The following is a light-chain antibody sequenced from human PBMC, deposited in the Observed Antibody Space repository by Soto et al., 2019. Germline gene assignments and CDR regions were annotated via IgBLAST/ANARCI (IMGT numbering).Light chain of an antibody. CDR1: SSDVGGYDF. Sequence: QSALAQPRSVSGSPGQSVTLSCTGTSSDVGGYDFVSWYQQYPGKAPKLIIFDVTERTSGVPDRFSGSKSGNSASLTISGLQAEDEADYYCSSYAGSYIVGVFGRGTKLTVL. CDR3: SSYAGSYIVGV. J-gene: IGLJ3*02. V-gene: IGLV2-11*01. CDR2: DVT.